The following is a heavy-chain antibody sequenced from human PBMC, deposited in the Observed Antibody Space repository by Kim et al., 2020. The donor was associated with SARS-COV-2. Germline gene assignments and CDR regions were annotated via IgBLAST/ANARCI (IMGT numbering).Heavy chain of an antibody. Sequence: CVKGRFTISRDNSKNTLDLQMNSLRAEDTALYYWAKTGLGLELPNWYFDLWGRGTLVTVSS. J-gene: IGHJ2*01. CDR3: AKTGLGLELPNWYFDL. D-gene: IGHD1-7*01. V-gene: IGHV3-23*01.